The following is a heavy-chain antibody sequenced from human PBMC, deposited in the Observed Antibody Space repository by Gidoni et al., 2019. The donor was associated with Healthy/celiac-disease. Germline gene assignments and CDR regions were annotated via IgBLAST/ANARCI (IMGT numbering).Heavy chain of an antibody. Sequence: EVQLVESGGGLVKPGGSLRLSCAASGFTFSNAWMSWVRQAPGKGLEWVGRMKSKTDGGTTDYAAPVKGRFTISRDDSKNTLYLQMNSLKTEDTAVYYCTSSRRPWGQGTLVTVSS. CDR1: GFTFSNAW. CDR3: TSSRRP. V-gene: IGHV3-15*01. J-gene: IGHJ5*02. CDR2: MKSKTDGGTT.